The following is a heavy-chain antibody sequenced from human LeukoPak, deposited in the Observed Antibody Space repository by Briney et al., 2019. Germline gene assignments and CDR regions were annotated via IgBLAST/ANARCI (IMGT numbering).Heavy chain of an antibody. CDR3: AKHLTATNTYIFFGLDV. D-gene: IGHD1-26*01. V-gene: IGHV3-9*01. CDR1: GYSFKDYG. Sequence: GGSLRFSCAATGYSFKDYGMHWVRQPPGKGLEWVSAINWNGGGTDYADSVKGRFTIFRDNAKNSLYLQLSSLRPEDTAFYYCAKHLTATNTYIFFGLDVWGQGTSVTVSS. CDR2: INWNGGGT. J-gene: IGHJ6*02.